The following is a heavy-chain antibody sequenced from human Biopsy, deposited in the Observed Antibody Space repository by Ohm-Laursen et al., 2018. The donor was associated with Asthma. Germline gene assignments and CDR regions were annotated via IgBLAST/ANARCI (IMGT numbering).Heavy chain of an antibody. V-gene: IGHV1-18*01. CDR2: ISVYNGNT. J-gene: IGHJ6*02. CDR1: CYTFNNAG. D-gene: IGHD3-10*01. CDR3: ARAADYSHYYGIDV. Sequence: SVKVSCKTSCYTFNNAGITWVRQAPGQGLEWLGWISVYNGNTKVAQKLQDRVTMITDTSTSTAYMELRSLRSDDTAVYFCARAADYSHYYGIDVWGQGTTVTVS.